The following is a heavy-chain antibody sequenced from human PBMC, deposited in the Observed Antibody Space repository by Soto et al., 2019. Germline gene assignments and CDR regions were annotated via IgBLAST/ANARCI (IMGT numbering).Heavy chain of an antibody. CDR1: GFTFSDHY. J-gene: IGHJ6*01. Sequence: EVQLVESGGGLVQPGGSLRLSCAASGFTFSDHYMDWVRQAPGKGLEWVARSRNRVNSHTTEYAASVKGRFTISRDESKSSLSLQMNRLKIEDTAVYYCTRGLLGGAPSYTFHGMDVWGQGTKVTVSS. CDR3: TRGLLGGAPSYTFHGMDV. D-gene: IGHD1-26*01. V-gene: IGHV3-72*01. CDR2: SRNRVNSHTT.